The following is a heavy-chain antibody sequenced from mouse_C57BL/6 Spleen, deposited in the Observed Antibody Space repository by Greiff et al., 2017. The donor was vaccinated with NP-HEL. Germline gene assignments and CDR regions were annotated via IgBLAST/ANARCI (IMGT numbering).Heavy chain of an antibody. CDR2: INPSNGGT. J-gene: IGHJ4*01. Sequence: VQLQQPGTELVKPGASVKLSCKASGYPFTSYWMHWVKQRPGQGLEWIGNINPSNGGTNYNEKFKSKATLTGDKSSSTAYMQLSSLTSEDSAVYYCAREGYTGAMDYWGQGTSVTVSS. CDR1: GYPFTSYW. V-gene: IGHV1-53*01. D-gene: IGHD2-14*01. CDR3: AREGYTGAMDY.